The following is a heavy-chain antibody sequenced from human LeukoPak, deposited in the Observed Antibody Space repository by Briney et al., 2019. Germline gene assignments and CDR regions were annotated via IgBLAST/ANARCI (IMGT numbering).Heavy chain of an antibody. J-gene: IGHJ4*02. Sequence: ASVKVSCKASGYTFTSYGISWVRQAPGQGLEWMGIINPSGGSTSYAQKFQGRVTMTRDTSTSTVYMELSSLRSEDTAVYYCARDSSRPADKGFDYWGQGTLVTVSS. V-gene: IGHV1-46*01. CDR1: GYTFTSYG. CDR3: ARDSSRPADKGFDY. CDR2: INPSGGST.